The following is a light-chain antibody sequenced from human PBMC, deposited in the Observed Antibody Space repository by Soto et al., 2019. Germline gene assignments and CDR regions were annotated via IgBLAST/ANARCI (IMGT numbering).Light chain of an antibody. CDR3: QVWDSSSDMGV. CDR2: DDS. Sequence: SYELTQPRSVSVAPGQSARITSGGNNIGSKSVHWYQQKPGQAPVLVVYDDSDRPSGIPERFSGSNSGNTATLTISRVEAGDKADYYCQVWDSSSDMGVFGGGTKLTVL. V-gene: IGLV3-21*02. J-gene: IGLJ3*02. CDR1: NIGSKS.